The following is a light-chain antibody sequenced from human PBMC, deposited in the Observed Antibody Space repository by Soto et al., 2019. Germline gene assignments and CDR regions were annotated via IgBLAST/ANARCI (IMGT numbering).Light chain of an antibody. CDR1: QSVSSY. CDR2: DAS. V-gene: IGKV3-11*01. CDR3: QQRSDWPLS. Sequence: EIVLTQSPATLSLSPGETATLSCRASQSVSSYLAWYQQKPGQAPRLLIYDASNRATGIPARFSGSGSGTDFTLTISSRESEDFAVYYCQQRSDWPLSFGGGTKVEMK. J-gene: IGKJ4*01.